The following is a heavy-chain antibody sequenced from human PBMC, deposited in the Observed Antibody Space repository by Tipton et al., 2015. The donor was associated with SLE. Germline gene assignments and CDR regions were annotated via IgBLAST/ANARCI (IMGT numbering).Heavy chain of an antibody. V-gene: IGHV3-48*03. CDR2: ISSSGSTI. CDR1: GFTFSSYE. CDR3: ARDKGTPGSWPGHFDY. Sequence: LSLTCAASGFTFSSYEMNWVRQAPGKGLEWVSYISSSGSTIYYADSVKGRFTISRDNAKNSLYLQMNSLRAEDTAVYYCARDKGTPGSWPGHFDYWGQGTLVTVSS. J-gene: IGHJ4*02. D-gene: IGHD3-10*01.